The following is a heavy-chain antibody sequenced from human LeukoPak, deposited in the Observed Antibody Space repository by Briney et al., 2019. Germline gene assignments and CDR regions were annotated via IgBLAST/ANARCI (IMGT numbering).Heavy chain of an antibody. CDR2: ITSSSSYI. Sequence: GSLRLSCAASGFTFSNYNMNWVRHAPGKGLEWVSSITSSSSYIYYADSVKGRFTISRDNAKNSLYLQMNSLRAEDTAVYYCARVGDSYGLWSFDYWGQGTLVTVSS. CDR1: GFTFSNYN. D-gene: IGHD5-18*01. CDR3: ARVGDSYGLWSFDY. J-gene: IGHJ4*02. V-gene: IGHV3-21*04.